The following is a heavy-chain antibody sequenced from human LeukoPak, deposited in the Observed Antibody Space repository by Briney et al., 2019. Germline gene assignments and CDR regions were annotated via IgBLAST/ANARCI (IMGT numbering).Heavy chain of an antibody. CDR3: AREGGQLASGVDRFDP. V-gene: IGHV1-2*02. Sequence: GASVTVSLKASGYTFTGYYMHWVRQPPGQGLAWMGWINPNSGGTNYGQKFQDSLTMTRYTSINTAYMQLSRLRSDDTAVYYCAREGGQLASGVDRFDPWGQGTLVTVSS. J-gene: IGHJ5*02. CDR2: INPNSGGT. D-gene: IGHD6-6*01. CDR1: GYTFTGYY.